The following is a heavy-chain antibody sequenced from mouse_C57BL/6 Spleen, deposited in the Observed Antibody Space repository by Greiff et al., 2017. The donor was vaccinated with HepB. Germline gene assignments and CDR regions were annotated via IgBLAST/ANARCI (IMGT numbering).Heavy chain of an antibody. Sequence: QVQLQQSGAELVMPGASVKLSCKASGYTFTSYWMHWVKQRPGQGLEWIGEIDPSDSYTNYNQKFKGKSTLTVDKSSSTAYMQLSSLTSEDSAVYYCARSGNYYGSSSYYFDYWGQGTTLTVSS. D-gene: IGHD1-1*01. CDR1: GYTFTSYW. V-gene: IGHV1-69*01. CDR2: IDPSDSYT. CDR3: ARSGNYYGSSSYYFDY. J-gene: IGHJ2*01.